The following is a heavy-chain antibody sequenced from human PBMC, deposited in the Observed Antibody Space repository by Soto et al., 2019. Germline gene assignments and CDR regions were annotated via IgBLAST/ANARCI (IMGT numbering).Heavy chain of an antibody. V-gene: IGHV3-30-3*01. D-gene: IGHD2-2*01. Sequence: GGSLRLSCAASGFTFSSYAMHWVRQAPGKGLEWVAVISYDGSNKYYADSVKGRFTISRDNSKNTLYLQMNSLRAEDTAVYYCARGLDPIVVVPAAIMGYWGQGTLVTVSS. J-gene: IGHJ4*02. CDR1: GFTFSSYA. CDR3: ARGLDPIVVVPAAIMGY. CDR2: ISYDGSNK.